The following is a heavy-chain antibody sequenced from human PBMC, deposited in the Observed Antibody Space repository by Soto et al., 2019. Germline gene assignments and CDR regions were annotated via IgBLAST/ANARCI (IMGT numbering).Heavy chain of an antibody. D-gene: IGHD3-10*01. CDR1: GGTISSSSYY. CDR3: ARQNYSLHAFDI. V-gene: IGHV4-39*01. J-gene: IGHJ3*02. Sequence: SETLSLTCTVSGGTISSSSYYWGWIRQPPGKGLEWIGSIYYSGSTYYNPSLKSRVTISVDTSKNQFSLKLSSVTAADTAVYYCARQNYSLHAFDIWGQGTMVTVSS. CDR2: IYYSGST.